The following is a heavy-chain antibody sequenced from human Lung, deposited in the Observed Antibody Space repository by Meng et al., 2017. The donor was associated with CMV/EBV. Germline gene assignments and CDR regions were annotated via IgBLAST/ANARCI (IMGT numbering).Heavy chain of an antibody. CDR1: GYNFDNYW. CDR3: AIRGSTWFVDY. Sequence: GESLKISCKGSGYNFDNYWIGWVRQMPGKGLEWMGLIYPGDSDTRYSPAFQGQVTISADKSISTAYLQWSGLKASDTAMYYCAIRGSTWFVDYWGQGTLVTVAS. D-gene: IGHD3-10*01. J-gene: IGHJ4*02. CDR2: IYPGDSDT. V-gene: IGHV5-51*01.